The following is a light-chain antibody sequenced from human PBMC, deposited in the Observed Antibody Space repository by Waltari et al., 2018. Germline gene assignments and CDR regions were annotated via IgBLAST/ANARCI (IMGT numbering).Light chain of an antibody. Sequence: TIACRASQAIGNSLGWFQQKPGKAPKSLIYAASSLLSGVPSKFSGSRSGTDFTLTISSLQPEDFGTYFCLQYYNYPFTFGQGTKLEIK. J-gene: IGKJ2*01. CDR2: AAS. CDR3: LQYYNYPFT. V-gene: IGKV1-16*02. CDR1: QAIGNS.